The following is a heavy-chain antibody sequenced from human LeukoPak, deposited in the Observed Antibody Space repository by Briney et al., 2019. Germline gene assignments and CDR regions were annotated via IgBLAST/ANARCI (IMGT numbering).Heavy chain of an antibody. D-gene: IGHD6-13*01. CDR2: INSDGSST. V-gene: IGHV3-74*01. CDR3: ARDRDLAAGFDY. Sequence: TGGSLRLSCAASGFTFSSYWMHWVRQAPGKGLVWVSRINSDGSSTSYADSVRGRFTISRDNAKNTLYLQMNSLRAEDTAVYYCARDRDLAAGFDYWGQGTLVTVSS. CDR1: GFTFSSYW. J-gene: IGHJ4*02.